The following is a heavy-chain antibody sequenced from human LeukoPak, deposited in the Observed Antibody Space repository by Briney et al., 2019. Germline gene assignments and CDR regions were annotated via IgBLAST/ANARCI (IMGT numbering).Heavy chain of an antibody. CDR1: GYSFTNYA. D-gene: IGHD2/OR15-2a*01. J-gene: IGHJ4*02. Sequence: APVKVSCKASGYSFTNYAFHWVRQAPGQSLEWMGWIHTGNGFTRYSQKFQGRVTITRDTSASIAYMELSSLGSEDTAVYYCARSEYDLQGSSARWPDYWGQGALVTVSS. CDR2: IHTGNGFT. CDR3: ARSEYDLQGSSARWPDY. V-gene: IGHV1-3*04.